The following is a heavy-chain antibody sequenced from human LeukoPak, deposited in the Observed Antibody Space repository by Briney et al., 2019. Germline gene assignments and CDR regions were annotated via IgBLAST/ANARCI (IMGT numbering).Heavy chain of an antibody. V-gene: IGHV1-18*01. Sequence: GASVKVSCKASGYTFTSYGISWVRQAPGQGLEWMGWISAYNGNTNYAQKLQGRVTMTTDTSTSTAYMELRSLRSDDTAVYYCARDLTHYYDSSGYSIFDYWGQGTLVTVSS. D-gene: IGHD3-22*01. CDR3: ARDLTHYYDSSGYSIFDY. J-gene: IGHJ4*02. CDR1: GYTFTSYG. CDR2: ISAYNGNT.